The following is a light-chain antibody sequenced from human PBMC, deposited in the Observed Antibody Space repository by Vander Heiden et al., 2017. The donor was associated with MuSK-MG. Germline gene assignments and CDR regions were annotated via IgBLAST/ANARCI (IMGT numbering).Light chain of an antibody. CDR2: GNS. J-gene: IGLJ3*02. V-gene: IGLV1-40*01. CDR1: SSNIGAGYD. Sequence: QSVLTQPPSVSGAPGQRVTISCTGRSSNIGAGYDVHWYQQLPGKAPKLLIYGNSNRPSGVPDRFSGSKSGTSASLAITGLQAEDEADYYCQSYDISLSGWVFGGGTKLTVL. CDR3: QSYDISLSGWV.